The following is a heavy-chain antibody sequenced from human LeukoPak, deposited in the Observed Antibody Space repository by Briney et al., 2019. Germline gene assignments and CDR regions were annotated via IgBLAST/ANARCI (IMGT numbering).Heavy chain of an antibody. Sequence: QLGGSLRLSCVDSGFTFSRYWMSWVRQAPGKGLEWVANIKQDGSEKYYVDSVKGRFTISRDNAKNSLYLQMNSLRAEDTAVYYCARDSAYYDFGYFDYWGQGTLVTVSS. CDR1: GFTFSRYW. CDR3: ARDSAYYDFGYFDY. J-gene: IGHJ4*02. D-gene: IGHD3-3*01. V-gene: IGHV3-7*01. CDR2: IKQDGSEK.